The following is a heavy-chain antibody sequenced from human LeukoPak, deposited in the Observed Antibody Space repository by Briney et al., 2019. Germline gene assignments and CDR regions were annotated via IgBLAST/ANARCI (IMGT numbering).Heavy chain of an antibody. CDR3: ARAGITTTGPLFQH. V-gene: IGHV3-48*01. CDR2: ISSSSSTI. Sequence: PGGSLRLSCAASGFTFSSCSMNWVRQAPGKGLEWVSYISSSSSTIYYADSVKGRFTISRDNAKSSLYLQMNSLRAEDTAVYYCARAGITTTGPLFQHWGQGTLVTVSS. J-gene: IGHJ1*01. CDR1: GFTFSSCS. D-gene: IGHD6-13*01.